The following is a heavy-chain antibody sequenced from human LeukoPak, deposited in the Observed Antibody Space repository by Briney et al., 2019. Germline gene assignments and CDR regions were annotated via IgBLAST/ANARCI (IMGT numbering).Heavy chain of an antibody. CDR2: IYTSGST. Sequence: SETLSLTCTVSGGSISSYYWSWIRQPAGKGLEWIGRIYTSGSTNYNPSLKSRVTMSVDTSKNQFSLKLSSVTAADTAVYYCARLPEPYGSESYFLDYWGQGTLVTVSS. CDR3: ARLPEPYGSESYFLDY. D-gene: IGHD3-10*01. V-gene: IGHV4-4*07. CDR1: GGSISSYY. J-gene: IGHJ4*02.